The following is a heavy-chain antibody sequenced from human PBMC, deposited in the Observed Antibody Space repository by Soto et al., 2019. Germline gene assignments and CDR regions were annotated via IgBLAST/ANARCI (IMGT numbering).Heavy chain of an antibody. Sequence: EVQLVESGGGLVQPGRSLRLSCAASGFTFDDYAMHWVRQAPGKGLEWVSGIRWNSGSIGYADSVKGRFTISRDNAKDSLYLQMNSLRAEDTALYYCAKNDEQWLVLRAFDIWGQGTMVTVSS. CDR3: AKNDEQWLVLRAFDI. D-gene: IGHD6-19*01. CDR1: GFTFDDYA. V-gene: IGHV3-9*01. J-gene: IGHJ3*02. CDR2: IRWNSGSI.